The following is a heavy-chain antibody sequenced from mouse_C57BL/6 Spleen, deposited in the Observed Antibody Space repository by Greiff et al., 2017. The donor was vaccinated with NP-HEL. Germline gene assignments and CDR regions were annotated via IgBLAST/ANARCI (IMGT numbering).Heavy chain of an antibody. J-gene: IGHJ4*01. CDR3: ASSSINAMDY. D-gene: IGHD1-1*01. Sequence: QVHVKQSGAELVKPGASVKISCKASGYAFSSYWMNWVKQRPGKGLEWIGQIYPGDGDTNYNGKFKGKATLTADKSSSTAYMQLSSLTSEDSAVYVCASSSINAMDYWGQGTSVTVSS. V-gene: IGHV1-80*01. CDR2: IYPGDGDT. CDR1: GYAFSSYW.